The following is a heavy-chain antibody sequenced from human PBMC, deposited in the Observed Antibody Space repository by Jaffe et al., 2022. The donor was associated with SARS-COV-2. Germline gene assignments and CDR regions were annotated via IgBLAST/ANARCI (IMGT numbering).Heavy chain of an antibody. CDR1: GYTFTSHT. Sequence: QVQLVQSGAEVKKPGASVKVSCKASGYTFTSHTMHWVRQAPGQRLECMGWINAGNGNTKYSQKFQGRVTITRDTSASTAYMELSSLRSEDTAVYYCARGGPIDDSSGYRGFDPWGQGTLVTVSS. V-gene: IGHV1-3*01. D-gene: IGHD3-22*01. CDR2: INAGNGNT. CDR3: ARGGPIDDSSGYRGFDP. J-gene: IGHJ5*02.